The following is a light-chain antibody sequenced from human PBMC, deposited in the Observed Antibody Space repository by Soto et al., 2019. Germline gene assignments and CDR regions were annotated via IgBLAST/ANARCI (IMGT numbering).Light chain of an antibody. Sequence: DIVLTQSPATLSLSPGERATLSCSARQSSSNYLAWYQQRPGQAPRLLISDASNRATGIPARFSGSASGTEFTLTISSREPEDVAVYYCQQRSNWPRTFGQGTKVEIK. J-gene: IGKJ1*01. CDR2: DAS. CDR1: QSSSNY. CDR3: QQRSNWPRT. V-gene: IGKV3-11*01.